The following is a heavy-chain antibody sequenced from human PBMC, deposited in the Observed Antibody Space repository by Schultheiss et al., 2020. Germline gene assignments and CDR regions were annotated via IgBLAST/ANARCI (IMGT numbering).Heavy chain of an antibody. J-gene: IGHJ4*02. D-gene: IGHD5-24*01. CDR2: IKQDGSEK. Sequence: GGSLRLSCAASGFTFSSYWMSWVRQAPGKGLEWVANIKQDGSEKYYVDSVKGRFTISRDNSKNTLYLQMNSLRAEDTAVYYCASIAHSRGGYTPRGSDYWGQGTLVTVSS. CDR1: GFTFSSYW. V-gene: IGHV3-7*01. CDR3: ASIAHSRGGYTPRGSDY.